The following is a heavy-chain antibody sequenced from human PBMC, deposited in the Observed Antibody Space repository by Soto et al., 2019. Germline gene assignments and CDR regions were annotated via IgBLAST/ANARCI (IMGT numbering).Heavy chain of an antibody. Sequence: SETLSLTCTVSGDSISSYYWSWIRLPPGKGLEWIGYIYYSGSTNYNPSLKSRVTISVDTSKNQFSLKLSSVTAADTAVYYCARVYSSTWYHFDYWGQGTLVTVSS. CDR1: GDSISSYY. CDR3: ARVYSSTWYHFDY. CDR2: IYYSGST. V-gene: IGHV4-59*08. J-gene: IGHJ4*02. D-gene: IGHD6-13*01.